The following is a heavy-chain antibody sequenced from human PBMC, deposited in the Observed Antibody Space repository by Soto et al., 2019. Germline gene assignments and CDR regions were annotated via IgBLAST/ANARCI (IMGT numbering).Heavy chain of an antibody. CDR1: GYTFTSYG. Sequence: QVQLVQSGAEVKKPGASVKVSCKASGYTFTSYGISWVRQAPGQGLEWMGWISAYNGNTNYAQKLQGRVTMTTDTSTSTAYMELRSLRSDDTAVYYCARDSSGYYSAYYYGMDVRGQGTTVTVSS. V-gene: IGHV1-18*01. CDR3: ARDSSGYYSAYYYGMDV. J-gene: IGHJ6*02. CDR2: ISAYNGNT. D-gene: IGHD3-22*01.